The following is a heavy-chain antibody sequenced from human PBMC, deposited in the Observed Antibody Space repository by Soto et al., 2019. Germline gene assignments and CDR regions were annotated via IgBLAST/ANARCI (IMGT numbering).Heavy chain of an antibody. D-gene: IGHD2-15*01. CDR1: GFTFSDFF. CDR2: ISSNGGAT. Sequence: GGSLRLSCSASGFTFSDFFMNWVRQAPGKGLEYVSVISSNGGATYYPDSVKGRFSISRDNSKNTLYLQMRRLRGEDTAVYYCVNCGGNEDIHFVKNWFDPWGQGTLVTVSS. J-gene: IGHJ5*02. V-gene: IGHV3-64D*06. CDR3: VNCGGNEDIHFVKNWFDP.